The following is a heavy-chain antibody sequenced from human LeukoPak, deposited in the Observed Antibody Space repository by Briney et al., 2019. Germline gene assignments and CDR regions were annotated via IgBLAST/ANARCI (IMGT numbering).Heavy chain of an antibody. CDR3: ARDNLGQNDY. CDR2: ISSSNFV. Sequence: GGSLRLSCAAAGFTFSSSTMNWVRQAPGKGLEWVSSISSSNFVYYADSVKGRFTISRDNAKNSLYLQMNSLRAEDTAVYYCARDNLGQNDYWGQGTLVTVSS. D-gene: IGHD1-1*01. V-gene: IGHV3-21*01. CDR1: GFTFSSST. J-gene: IGHJ4*02.